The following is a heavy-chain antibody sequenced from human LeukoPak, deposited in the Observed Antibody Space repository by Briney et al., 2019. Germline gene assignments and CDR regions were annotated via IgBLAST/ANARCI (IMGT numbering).Heavy chain of an antibody. J-gene: IGHJ3*02. CDR1: GDSIRSGSYS. V-gene: IGHV4-61*02. Sequence: SETLSLTCIVSGDSIRSGSYSWSWIRQPAGKGLQWIGRFYTSGTTNFNPSLKSRVTISVDASKNQFSLKLSSVTAADTAVYYCARAVGDFWSGYSAFDIWGQGTMVTVSS. CDR3: ARAVGDFWSGYSAFDI. D-gene: IGHD3-3*01. CDR2: FYTSGTT.